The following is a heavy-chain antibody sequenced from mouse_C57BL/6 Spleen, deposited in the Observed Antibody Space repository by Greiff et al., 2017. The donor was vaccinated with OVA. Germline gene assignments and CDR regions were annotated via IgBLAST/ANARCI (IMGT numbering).Heavy chain of an antibody. V-gene: IGHV1-69*01. CDR2: IDPSDSYT. Sequence: VQLQQPGAELVMPGASVKLSCKASGYTFTSYWMHWVKQRPGQGLEWIGEIDPSDSYTNYNQKFKGKSTLTVDKSSSTAYMQLSSLTSEDSAVYYCARAGYYGSSYPHFDYWGQGTTLTVSS. CDR3: ARAGYYGSSYPHFDY. CDR1: GYTFTSYW. D-gene: IGHD1-1*01. J-gene: IGHJ2*01.